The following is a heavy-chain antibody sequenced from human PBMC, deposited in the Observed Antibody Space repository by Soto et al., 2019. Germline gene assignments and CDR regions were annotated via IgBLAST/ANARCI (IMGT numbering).Heavy chain of an antibody. CDR2: INVDNGDT. J-gene: IGHJ3*02. V-gene: IGHV1-2*02. Sequence: ASVKVSCKASGYIFTAYFMHWLRQAPGQRPEWVGWINVDNGDTKYSQRLQGRVTMTRDTSISTAYMELSRLRSDDTAVYYCVFSGSAFGALDILGQGTMVTVSS. CDR1: GYIFTAYF. CDR3: VFSGSAFGALDI. D-gene: IGHD5-12*01.